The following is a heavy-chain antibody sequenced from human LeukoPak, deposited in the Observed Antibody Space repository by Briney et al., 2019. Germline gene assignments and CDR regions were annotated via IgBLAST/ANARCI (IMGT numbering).Heavy chain of an antibody. Sequence: SETLSLTCAVYGESFSGYYWSWIRQPPGKGLEWIGEINHSGNTNYNPSLKSRVTISVDTSKNQFSLKLSSVTAADTAVYYCARSLGEWLYYYYGMDVWGQGTTVTVSS. V-gene: IGHV4-34*01. J-gene: IGHJ6*02. CDR3: ARSLGEWLYYYYGMDV. D-gene: IGHD3-16*01. CDR1: GESFSGYY. CDR2: INHSGNT.